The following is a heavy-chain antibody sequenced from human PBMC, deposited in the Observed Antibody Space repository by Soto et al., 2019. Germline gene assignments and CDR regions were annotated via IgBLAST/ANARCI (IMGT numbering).Heavy chain of an antibody. D-gene: IGHD3-16*01. J-gene: IGHJ4*02. CDR3: AISRFGHPGPPFDY. CDR1: GGSISSYY. Sequence: SETLSLTCTVSGGSISSYYWSWIRQRPGKGLEWIGYIYYSGSTNYNPSLKSRVTISVDRSKNQFSLKLSSVTAADTAVYYCAISRFGHPGPPFDYWGQGTLVTVSS. CDR2: IYYSGST. V-gene: IGHV4-59*08.